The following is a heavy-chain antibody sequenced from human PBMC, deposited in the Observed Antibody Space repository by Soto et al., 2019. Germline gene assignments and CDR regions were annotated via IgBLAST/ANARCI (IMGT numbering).Heavy chain of an antibody. CDR3: ARDFYDSVGYTWFDS. V-gene: IGHV4-59*01. CDR1: GDTSTSYY. CDR2: IHNSGTS. Sequence: QVQLQESGPGLVKPSETLSLSCTVSGDTSTSYYWGWIRQAPGKGLEWIGHIHNSGTSTHNPSLNGRVTISIAMSKKQFSLKLTSLTSADTAVYYCARDFYDSVGYTWFDSWSQGTLVTVSS. D-gene: IGHD3-22*01. J-gene: IGHJ5*01.